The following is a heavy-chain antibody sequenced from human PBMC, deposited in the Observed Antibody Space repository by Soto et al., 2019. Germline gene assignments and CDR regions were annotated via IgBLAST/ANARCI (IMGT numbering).Heavy chain of an antibody. CDR3: ARDGYSSGWYDY. CDR1: GGSISSYY. Sequence: TVSGGSISSYYWSWIRQPAGKGLEWIGRIYTSGSTNYNPSLKSRVTMSVDTSKNQFSLKLSSVTAADTAVYYCARDGYSSGWYDYWGQGTLVTVSS. J-gene: IGHJ4*02. D-gene: IGHD6-19*01. CDR2: IYTSGST. V-gene: IGHV4-4*07.